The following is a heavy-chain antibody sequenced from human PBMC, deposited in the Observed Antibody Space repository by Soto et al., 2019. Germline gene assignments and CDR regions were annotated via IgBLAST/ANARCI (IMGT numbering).Heavy chain of an antibody. CDR1: GCTFSSTA. Sequence: QVQLVQSGADVKKPGSSVKVSCKSSGCTFSSTALSWVRQAPGQGLEWMGGIIPKFKLANYAQRFQGRATFTADESTSTAYMELSSLRSEDTAVYYCATRAVTAFYFDYWCQGTLVTVSS. V-gene: IGHV1-69*12. J-gene: IGHJ4*02. CDR2: IIPKFKLA. CDR3: ATRAVTAFYFDY. D-gene: IGHD2-21*02.